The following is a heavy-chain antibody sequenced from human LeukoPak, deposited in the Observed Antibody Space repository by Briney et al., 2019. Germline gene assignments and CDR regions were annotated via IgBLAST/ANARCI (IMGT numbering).Heavy chain of an antibody. Sequence: ASVKVSCKASGGTFSSYAISWVRQAPGQGLEWMGGIIPIFGTANYAQKFQGRVTITTDESTSTAYMELSSLRSEDTAVYYCARDYYDSSGKDDYWRQGTLVTVSS. V-gene: IGHV1-69*05. D-gene: IGHD3-22*01. CDR1: GGTFSSYA. CDR2: IIPIFGTA. J-gene: IGHJ4*02. CDR3: ARDYYDSSGKDDY.